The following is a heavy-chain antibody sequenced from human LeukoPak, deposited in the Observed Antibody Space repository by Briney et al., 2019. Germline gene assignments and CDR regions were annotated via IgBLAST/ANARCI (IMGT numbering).Heavy chain of an antibody. V-gene: IGHV3-30*03. CDR2: ISYDGSNK. CDR1: GFTFSSYG. D-gene: IGHD3-10*01. J-gene: IGHJ4*02. Sequence: GGSLRLSCAASGFTFSSYGMHWVRQAPGKGLEWAAVISYDGSNKYYADSVKGRFTISRDNSKNTLYLQMNSLRAEDTAVYYCVLWFGELGFDYWGPGTLVTVSS. CDR3: VLWFGELGFDY.